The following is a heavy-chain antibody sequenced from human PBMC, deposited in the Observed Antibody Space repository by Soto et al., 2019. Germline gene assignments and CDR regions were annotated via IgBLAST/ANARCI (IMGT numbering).Heavy chain of an antibody. Sequence: ASVKVSCKASGYTFTAYHIHGVRQAPGQGLEWLGRINPKSGGTSTAQKFQGWVTMTTDTSISTASMELTRLTSDDTAIYYCARGDSTDCSNGVCSFFYNHDMDVWGQGTTVTVSS. D-gene: IGHD2-8*01. J-gene: IGHJ6*02. CDR3: ARGDSTDCSNGVCSFFYNHDMDV. CDR1: GYTFTAYH. CDR2: INPKSGGT. V-gene: IGHV1-2*04.